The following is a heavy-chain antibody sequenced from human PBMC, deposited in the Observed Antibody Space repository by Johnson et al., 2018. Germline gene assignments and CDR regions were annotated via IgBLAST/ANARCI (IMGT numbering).Heavy chain of an antibody. D-gene: IGHD3-3*01. CDR3: ARLSNYDFWSGYNFDY. CDR1: GGSISSYY. V-gene: IGHV4-59*01. J-gene: IGHJ4*02. Sequence: QVQLQESGPGLVKATVTLSLTCTVTGGSISSYYWGWIRQPPGKGLKYIGYVSDSGSTNYNPYIESRLSISLDKSKNQFSLKITSVTAADTAVYYCARLSNYDFWSGYNFDYWGQGMLVTVSS. CDR2: VSDSGST.